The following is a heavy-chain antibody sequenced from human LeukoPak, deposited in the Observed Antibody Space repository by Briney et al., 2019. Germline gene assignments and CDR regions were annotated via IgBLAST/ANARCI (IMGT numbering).Heavy chain of an antibody. CDR1: GYSFTTYW. CDR3: ARQRGMTTVAGDAFDI. Sequence: GESLKISCKGSGYSFTTYWIGWVRQMAGKGLEWMGIIYPGDSDTRYSPSFQGQVTISADKSISTAYLQWSSLKASDTAMYYCARQRGMTTVAGDAFDIWGQGTMVTVSS. D-gene: IGHD4-17*01. V-gene: IGHV5-51*01. J-gene: IGHJ3*02. CDR2: IYPGDSDT.